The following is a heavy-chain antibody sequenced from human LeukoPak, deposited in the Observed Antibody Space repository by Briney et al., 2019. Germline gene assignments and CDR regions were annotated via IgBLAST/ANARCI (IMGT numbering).Heavy chain of an antibody. J-gene: IGHJ4*02. CDR2: ISGRGDNT. V-gene: IGHV3-23*01. Sequence: PGGSLRLSCAASGFTFSSYAMSWVRQAPGKGLEGVSAISGRGDNTYYADSVKGRFTISRDNSKNTLYLQMNSLRAEDTAVYYCAKDLSGSTFSLDYWGQGTLVTVSS. CDR1: GFTFSSYA. CDR3: AKDLSGSTFSLDY. D-gene: IGHD3-10*01.